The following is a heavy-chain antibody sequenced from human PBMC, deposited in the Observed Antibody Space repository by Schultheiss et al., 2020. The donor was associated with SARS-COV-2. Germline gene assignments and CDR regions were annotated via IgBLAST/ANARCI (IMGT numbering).Heavy chain of an antibody. Sequence: GGSLRLSCAASGFTFSSYEMNWVRQAPGKGLEWVSYISSSGSTIYYADSVKGRFTISRDNAKNSLYLQMNSLRAEDTAVYYCARVDSSGPRFDYWGQGTLVTVSS. V-gene: IGHV3-48*03. CDR3: ARVDSSGPRFDY. CDR1: GFTFSSYE. D-gene: IGHD3-22*01. J-gene: IGHJ4*02. CDR2: ISSSGSTI.